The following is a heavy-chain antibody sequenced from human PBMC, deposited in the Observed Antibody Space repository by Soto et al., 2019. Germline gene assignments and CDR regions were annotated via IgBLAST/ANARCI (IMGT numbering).Heavy chain of an antibody. Sequence: HPGGSLRRSCAASGFTFSSYAMSWVRQAPGKGLEWVSAISGSGGSTYYADSVKGRFTISRDNSKNTLYLQMDSLRAEDTAVYYCEKVENSYYAVNWFDPWGQGTLVTVSS. D-gene: IGHD2-2*01. V-gene: IGHV3-23*01. J-gene: IGHJ5*02. CDR1: GFTFSSYA. CDR2: ISGSGGST. CDR3: EKVENSYYAVNWFDP.